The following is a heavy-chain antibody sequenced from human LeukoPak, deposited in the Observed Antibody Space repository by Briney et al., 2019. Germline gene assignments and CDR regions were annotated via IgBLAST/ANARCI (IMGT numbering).Heavy chain of an antibody. J-gene: IGHJ4*02. CDR1: GVTFSSFA. Sequence: GGSLRLSCAASGVTFSSFAMHWVRQAPGKGLEWVAVISYDGSNKYYADSVKGRFTISRDNSKNSMYLQMNTLRVEDTAVYYCARGRSYDTGGGHFDYWGQGTLVTVSS. CDR3: ARGRSYDTGGGHFDY. D-gene: IGHD3-16*01. V-gene: IGHV3-30-3*01. CDR2: ISYDGSNK.